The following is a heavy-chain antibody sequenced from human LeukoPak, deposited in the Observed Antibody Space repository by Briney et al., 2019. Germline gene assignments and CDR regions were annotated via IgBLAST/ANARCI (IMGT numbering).Heavy chain of an antibody. CDR2: INPNSGGT. CDR3: ARASLRYCDAGPKRDYFDY. CDR1: GYTFTGYY. D-gene: IGHD3-9*01. J-gene: IGHJ4*02. Sequence: ASAKVSCKASGYTFTGYYMHWVRQAPGQGLEWMGRINPNSGGTNYAQKFQGRVTMTRDTSISTAYMELSRLRSDDTAVYYCARASLRYCDAGPKRDYFDYWGQGTLVTVSS. V-gene: IGHV1-2*06.